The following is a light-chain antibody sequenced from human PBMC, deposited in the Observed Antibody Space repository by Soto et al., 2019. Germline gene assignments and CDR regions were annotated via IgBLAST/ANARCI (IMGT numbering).Light chain of an antibody. CDR3: QQYSRYPWT. Sequence: MTQSPSTLSASVGDRVTITCWASQSVGSWLAWHQQKAGRAPKVLVYKASSLQNGVPSRFSGSGSGTEFNRAIGSLQPDDVPAYFCQQYSRYPWTFGQGPEVEIK. CDR2: KAS. V-gene: IGKV1-5*03. CDR1: QSVGSW. J-gene: IGKJ1*01.